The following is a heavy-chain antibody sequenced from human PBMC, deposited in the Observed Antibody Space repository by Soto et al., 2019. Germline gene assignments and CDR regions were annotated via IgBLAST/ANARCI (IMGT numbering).Heavy chain of an antibody. CDR1: GGTFSSYA. D-gene: IGHD1-7*01. CDR2: IIPIFGTA. J-gene: IGHJ4*02. Sequence: SVKVSCKASGGTFSSYAISWVRQAPGQGLEWMGGIIPIFGTANYAQKFQGRVTITTDESTSTAYMELSSLRSEDTAVYYCARGVRELYTPGYFDYWGQGTLVTVSS. CDR3: ARGVRELYTPGYFDY. V-gene: IGHV1-69*05.